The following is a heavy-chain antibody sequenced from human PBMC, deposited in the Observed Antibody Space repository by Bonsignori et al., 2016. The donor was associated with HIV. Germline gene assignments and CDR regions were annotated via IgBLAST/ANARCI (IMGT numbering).Heavy chain of an antibody. CDR2: IYYSGST. D-gene: IGHD4-11*01. Sequence: WIRQPPGKGLEWIGYIYYSGSTNYNPSFKSRVTISVDTSKNQFSLKLSSVTAADTAVYYCARDRADYSNYYYYFMDVWGKGTTVTVSS. V-gene: IGHV4-59*01. CDR3: ARDRADYSNYYYYFMDV. J-gene: IGHJ6*03.